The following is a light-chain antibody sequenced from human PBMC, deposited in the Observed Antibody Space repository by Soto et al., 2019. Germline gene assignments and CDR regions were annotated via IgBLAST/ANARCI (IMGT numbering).Light chain of an antibody. J-gene: IGKJ5*01. CDR2: DAS. Sequence: VMTQSPDTLSVSPGERAALSWLASESVSRNSAWYQQKPGQAPRLLIYDASTRATGIPDRFSGGGSGTEFTLTISSLQSEDFVVYYCQQYNSWPPITFGQGTRLEI. CDR3: QQYNSWPPIT. V-gene: IGKV3-15*01. CDR1: ESVSRN.